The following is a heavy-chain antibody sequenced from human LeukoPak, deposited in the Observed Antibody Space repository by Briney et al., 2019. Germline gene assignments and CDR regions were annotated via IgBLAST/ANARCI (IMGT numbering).Heavy chain of an antibody. Sequence: ASVRVSCKSSGYTFTDYDINWVRQATGQGLEWMGWMNPDSGNTGYAQKFQGRVTMTRNTSINTAYMELNSLRSEDTAVYYCARARSYRHQLNALSYWFDPWGQGTLVTVSS. D-gene: IGHD5-24*01. CDR2: MNPDSGNT. J-gene: IGHJ5*02. CDR1: GYTFTDYD. CDR3: ARARSYRHQLNALSYWFDP. V-gene: IGHV1-8*02.